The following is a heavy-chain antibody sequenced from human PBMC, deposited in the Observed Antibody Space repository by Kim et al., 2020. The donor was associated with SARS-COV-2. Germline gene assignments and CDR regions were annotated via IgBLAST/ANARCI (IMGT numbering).Heavy chain of an antibody. V-gene: IGHV3-23*03. CDR3: ATLGTDGDYGLVVLDY. CDR1: GFTFNNYA. D-gene: IGHD4-17*01. J-gene: IGHJ4*02. CDR2: IYGGGSST. Sequence: GGSLRLSCAASGFTFNNYAMSWVRQAPGKALECVSVIYGGGSSTFYADSVKGRFTISRDNSKNTVYLQMNSLRADDTAVYYCATLGTDGDYGLVVLDYWGQGTLVSVSS.